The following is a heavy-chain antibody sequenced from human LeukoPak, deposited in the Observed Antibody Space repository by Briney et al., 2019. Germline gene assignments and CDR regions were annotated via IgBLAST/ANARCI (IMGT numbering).Heavy chain of an antibody. D-gene: IGHD3-10*02. Sequence: GGSLRLSCAATGVSFSRDDMSWVRQGPGGGVEWVSIIGRNGDATYYADSVKGRFSISRDNSKNTLYLQMSSLSAEDTAVYYCAKRLGSATSYRAFAMWGQGTMVTTSS. J-gene: IGHJ3*02. CDR1: GVSFSRDD. CDR3: AKRLGSATSYRAFAM. CDR2: IGRNGDAT. V-gene: IGHV3-23*01.